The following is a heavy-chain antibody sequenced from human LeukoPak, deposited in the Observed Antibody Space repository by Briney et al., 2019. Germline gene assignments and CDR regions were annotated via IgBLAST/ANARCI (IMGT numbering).Heavy chain of an antibody. CDR3: ARFYGSGSNWFDP. CDR1: VGSFSGYY. V-gene: IGHV4-34*01. J-gene: IGHJ5*02. Sequence: PSETLSLTCAVYVGSFSGYYWTWIRQSPGKGLEWIGDINQSGSTNYNASLKSRVTISVDTSKNQFSLKLTSVTAADTAVYYCARFYGSGSNWFDPWGQGTLVTVSS. D-gene: IGHD3-10*01. CDR2: INQSGST.